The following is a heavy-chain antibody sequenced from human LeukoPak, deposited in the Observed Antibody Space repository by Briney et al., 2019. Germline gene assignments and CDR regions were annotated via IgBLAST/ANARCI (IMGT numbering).Heavy chain of an antibody. V-gene: IGHV4-39*02. CDR2: IYYSGST. CDR1: GGSISSSSYY. CDR3: ARDFHYYDSSGYQNDY. D-gene: IGHD3-22*01. Sequence: ASETLSLTCTVSGGSISSSSYYWGWIRQPQGKGLEWIGSIYYSGSTYYNPSLKSRVTISVDTSKNQFSLKLSSVTAADTAVYYCARDFHYYDSSGYQNDYWGQGTLVTVSS. J-gene: IGHJ4*02.